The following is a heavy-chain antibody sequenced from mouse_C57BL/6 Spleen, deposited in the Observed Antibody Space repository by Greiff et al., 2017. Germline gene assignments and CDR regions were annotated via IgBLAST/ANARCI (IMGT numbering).Heavy chain of an antibody. CDR3: ARFTTAQAGYFDV. Sequence: QVQLQQPGAELVKPGASVKMSCKASGYTFTSYWITWVKQRPGQGLEWIGNIDPSDSETHYNQKFKDKATLTVDKSSSTAYMQLSSLTSEDSAVYYCARFTTAQAGYFDVWGTGTTVTVSS. V-gene: IGHV1-61*01. CDR2: IDPSDSET. CDR1: GYTFTSYW. D-gene: IGHD1-2*01. J-gene: IGHJ1*03.